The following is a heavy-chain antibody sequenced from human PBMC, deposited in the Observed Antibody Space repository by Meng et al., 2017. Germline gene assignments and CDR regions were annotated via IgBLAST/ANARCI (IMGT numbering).Heavy chain of an antibody. V-gene: IGHV3-7*01. CDR2: IKQDGSEK. D-gene: IGHD2-21*01. J-gene: IGHJ3*02. CDR3: ARSLGDRAFDI. Sequence: GESLKISCAASGFNFSSYWMSWVRQAPGKGLEWVANIKQDGSEKYYVDSVKGRFTISRDNAKNSLYLQMNSLRAEDTAVYYCARSLGDRAFDIWGQGTMVTVSS. CDR1: GFNFSSYW.